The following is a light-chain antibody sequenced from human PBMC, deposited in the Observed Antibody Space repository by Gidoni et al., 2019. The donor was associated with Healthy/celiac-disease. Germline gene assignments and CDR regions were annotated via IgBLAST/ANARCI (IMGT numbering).Light chain of an antibody. J-gene: IGKJ1*01. Sequence: DIQMTQSPSTLSASVGDRVTITCRASQSISSWLAWYQQKPGKAPKLLIYKASSLESGVPSRFSGSGSGTEVTLTISSLQPDDFATYYCQQYNSYSRTFXQXTKVEIK. CDR3: QQYNSYSRT. V-gene: IGKV1-5*03. CDR2: KAS. CDR1: QSISSW.